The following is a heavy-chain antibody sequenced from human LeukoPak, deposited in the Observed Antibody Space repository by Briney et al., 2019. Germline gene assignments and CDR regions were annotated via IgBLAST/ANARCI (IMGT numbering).Heavy chain of an antibody. J-gene: IGHJ4*02. CDR3: AKDRSIGTYYTFDH. CDR2: ISASAAMT. Sequence: PGGSLRLSCAASGFTFSSYEMTWVRQAPGKGPEWVSSISASAAMTYYADSVKGRFTVSRDNSNNRLYLQMSGLTAADTAVYYCAKDRSIGTYYTFDHWGQGTLVTVSS. D-gene: IGHD1-26*01. CDR1: GFTFSSYE. V-gene: IGHV3-23*01.